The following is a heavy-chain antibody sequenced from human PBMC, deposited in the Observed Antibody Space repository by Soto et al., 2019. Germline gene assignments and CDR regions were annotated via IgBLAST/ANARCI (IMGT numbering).Heavy chain of an antibody. V-gene: IGHV3-48*03. CDR1: GFTFSSYE. CDR3: ARGQYRSGGGYFDY. J-gene: IGHJ4*02. CDR2: ISSSGYTI. D-gene: IGHD6-19*01. Sequence: EVQLVESGGGLVQPGGSLRLSCAASGFTFSSYEMNWVRQAPGKGLEWVSYISSSGYTIYYADFVKGRFTISRDNAKNCRYRQRKSLSAADRGVYYGARGQYRSGGGYFDYWCQGTLVTVSS.